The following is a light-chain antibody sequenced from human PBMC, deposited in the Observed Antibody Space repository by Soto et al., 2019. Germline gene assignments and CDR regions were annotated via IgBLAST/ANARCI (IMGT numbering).Light chain of an antibody. CDR3: QQSYSTPIT. CDR1: QSVSSSY. V-gene: IGKV1-39*01. J-gene: IGKJ5*01. CDR2: KAS. Sequence: TQSPGTLSLSPGEIATLSCRASQSVSSSYLAWYQQKPGKAPKVLIYKASNLESGVPSRFSGSGSGTDFTLTISSLQPEDFATYYCQQSYSTPITFGQGTRLEIK.